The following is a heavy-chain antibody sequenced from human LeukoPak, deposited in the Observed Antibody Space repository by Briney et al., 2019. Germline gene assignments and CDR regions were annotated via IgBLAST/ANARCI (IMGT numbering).Heavy chain of an antibody. CDR3: ARDQYDYVWGSYRPYFDY. J-gene: IGHJ4*02. CDR1: GYTFTSYG. CDR2: ISPYNGNT. V-gene: IGHV1-18*04. D-gene: IGHD3-16*02. Sequence: ASVKVSCKASGYTFTSYGISWVRQAPGQGLEWMGSISPYNGNTDYAERLQGRVIMTTDTSTRTAYMELRSLRSDDTAVFYCARDQYDYVWGSYRPYFDYWGQGTLVNVSS.